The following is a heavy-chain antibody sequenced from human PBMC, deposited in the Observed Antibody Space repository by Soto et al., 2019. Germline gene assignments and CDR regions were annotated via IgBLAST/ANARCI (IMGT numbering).Heavy chain of an antibody. V-gene: IGHV3-30*18. Sequence: PGGSLRLSCAASGFTFSSYGMHWVRQAPGKGLEWVAVISYDGSNKYYADSVKGRFTISRDNSKNTLYLQMNSLRAEDTAVYYCANEDKPQQLEAGFDYWGQGTLVTVSS. CDR3: ANEDKPQQLEAGFDY. CDR2: ISYDGSNK. D-gene: IGHD6-13*01. CDR1: GFTFSSYG. J-gene: IGHJ4*02.